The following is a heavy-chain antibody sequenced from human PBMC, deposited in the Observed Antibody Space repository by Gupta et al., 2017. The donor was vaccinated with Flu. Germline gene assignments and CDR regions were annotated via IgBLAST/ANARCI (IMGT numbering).Heavy chain of an antibody. CDR1: GSTFTNYA. CDR3: ALKVHGPYPFDS. V-gene: IGHV3-23*01. Sequence: EVQVLESGGGLVQPGGSLRLSCAVSGSTFTNYAISWVRQPPGKGLEWVSAISGGGDTTRYADSVTGRFTISRDNSKNTLYLQMKNLRAEDTAVYYCALKVHGPYPFDSWGQGTLVTVSS. D-gene: IGHD4-17*01. CDR2: ISGGGDTT. J-gene: IGHJ4*02.